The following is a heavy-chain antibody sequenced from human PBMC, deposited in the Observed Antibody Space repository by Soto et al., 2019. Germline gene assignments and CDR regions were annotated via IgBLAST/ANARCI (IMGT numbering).Heavy chain of an antibody. CDR3: AREPATAKPEGVDF. V-gene: IGHV1-2*02. J-gene: IGHJ4*02. CDR1: GYTFSDYY. Sequence: ASVKVSCKASGYTFSDYYIHWVRQAPGQGLEWVGWINPNSGGTKYAPKFQGGVTMTRDTSITTAYMELSRLRSGDTAVYYCAREPATAKPEGVDFWGQGTLVTVSS. D-gene: IGHD1-1*01. CDR2: INPNSGGT.